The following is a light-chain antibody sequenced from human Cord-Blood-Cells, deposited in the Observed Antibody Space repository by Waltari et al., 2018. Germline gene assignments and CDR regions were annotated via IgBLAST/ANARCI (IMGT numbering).Light chain of an antibody. CDR1: SSDVGGYNY. V-gene: IGLV2-14*01. CDR3: SSYTSSSTLYV. CDR2: EVS. J-gene: IGLJ1*01. Sequence: QSALTQPASVSGSPGQSITISCTGTSSDVGGYNYVSWYQHHPGKAPKPMIYEVSNRPSGVSNRFSGSKSGNTASLTISGLQAEDEADYYCSSYTSSSTLYVFGTGTKVTVL.